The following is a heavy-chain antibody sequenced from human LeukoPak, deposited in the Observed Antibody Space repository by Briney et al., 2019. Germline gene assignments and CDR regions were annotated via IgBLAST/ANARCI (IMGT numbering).Heavy chain of an antibody. CDR1: GFSYSSYS. CDR2: ISTGSITI. CDR3: ARQVAATDFDF. J-gene: IGHJ4*02. Sequence: GGSLRVSCAASGFSYSSYSMNWVRQAPGKGLEWVSFISTGSITIYYADSVKGRFTISRDDARNSLYLQMNRLRDEDTAVYYCARQVAATDFDFWGQGTLVTVSS. D-gene: IGHD2-15*01. V-gene: IGHV3-48*02.